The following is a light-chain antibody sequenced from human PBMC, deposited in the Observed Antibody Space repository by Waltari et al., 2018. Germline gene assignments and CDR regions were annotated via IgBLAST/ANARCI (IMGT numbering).Light chain of an antibody. Sequence: EIVMTQSPATLSVSPGERATLSCRASQSVGSDLAGYHQKPGQAPRLLIYGASTRATGIPARFTGSGSGTEFSLTISSMQSEDFAVYYCQQYNNWPGTFGQGTKVEIK. J-gene: IGKJ1*01. CDR3: QQYNNWPGT. V-gene: IGKV3-15*01. CDR2: GAS. CDR1: QSVGSD.